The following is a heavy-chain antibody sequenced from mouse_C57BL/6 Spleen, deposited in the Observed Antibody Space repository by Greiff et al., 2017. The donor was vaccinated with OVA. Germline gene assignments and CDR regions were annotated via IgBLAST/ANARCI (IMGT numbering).Heavy chain of an antibody. J-gene: IGHJ4*01. Sequence: EVNVVESGGGLVKPGGSLKLSCAASGFTFSDYGMHWVRQAPEKGLEWVAYISSGSSTIYYADTVKGRFTISRDNAKNTLFLQMTSLRSEDMAMYYCARGYAGAMDYWGQGTSVTVSS. CDR3: ARGYAGAMDY. CDR2: ISSGSSTI. CDR1: GFTFSDYG. V-gene: IGHV5-17*01. D-gene: IGHD6-5*01.